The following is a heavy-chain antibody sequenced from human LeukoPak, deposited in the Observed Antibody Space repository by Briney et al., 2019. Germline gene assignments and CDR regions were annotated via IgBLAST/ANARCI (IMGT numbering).Heavy chain of an antibody. J-gene: IGHJ6*03. Sequence: GGSLRLSCAASGFTFRSYRMSWVRQAPGKGLEWVANIKEGANEEYYVDSVRGRFIISRDNAKNSLFLQMYSLRADDTAVYYCARAGYCTSNSCYSPNFYYMDVWGKGTTVAVSS. V-gene: IGHV3-7*01. CDR3: ARAGYCTSNSCYSPNFYYMDV. CDR1: GFTFRSYR. D-gene: IGHD2-2*01. CDR2: IKEGANEE.